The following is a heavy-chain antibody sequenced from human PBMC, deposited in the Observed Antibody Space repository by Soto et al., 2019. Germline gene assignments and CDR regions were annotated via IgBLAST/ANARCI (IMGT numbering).Heavy chain of an antibody. V-gene: IGHV3-15*01. D-gene: IGHD6-6*01. Sequence: EVQLVESGGGLVKPGGSLRLSCAASGFTFSNAWMSWVRQAPGKGLEWVGRIKSKTDGGTTDYAAPVKGRFTISRDDSKNTLYLQMNSLKTEDTAVYYCTTDPVRGPLVHNYWGQGTLVTVSS. CDR2: IKSKTDGGTT. CDR3: TTDPVRGPLVHNY. CDR1: GFTFSNAW. J-gene: IGHJ4*02.